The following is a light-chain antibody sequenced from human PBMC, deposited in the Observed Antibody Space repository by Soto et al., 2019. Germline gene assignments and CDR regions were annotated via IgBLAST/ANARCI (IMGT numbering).Light chain of an antibody. V-gene: IGLV1-40*01. Sequence: QSVLTQPPSVSGDPGQRVTISCTGSSSNIGAGYDVNWYQQLPGIAPKLLIYRNNNRPSGVPDRFSGSKSGNSASLAITGHQADDEADYYCQSYDSSLSGYVVFGGRTKLTVL. CDR1: SSNIGAGYD. CDR2: RNN. CDR3: QSYDSSLSGYVV. J-gene: IGLJ2*01.